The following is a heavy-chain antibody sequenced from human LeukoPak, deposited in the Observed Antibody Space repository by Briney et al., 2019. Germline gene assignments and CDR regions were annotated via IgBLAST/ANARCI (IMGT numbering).Heavy chain of an antibody. V-gene: IGHV3-11*04. CDR3: ARASNWNDADFEY. Sequence: LSLTCTVSGGSIRSSSYYWGWIRQAPGKGLEWVSYISSSGSTIYYADSVKGRFTISRDNAKKTLYLQMNSLRAEDTAVYYCARASNWNDADFEYWGQGTLVTVSS. CDR1: GGSIRSSSYY. D-gene: IGHD1-1*01. CDR2: ISSSGSTI. J-gene: IGHJ4*02.